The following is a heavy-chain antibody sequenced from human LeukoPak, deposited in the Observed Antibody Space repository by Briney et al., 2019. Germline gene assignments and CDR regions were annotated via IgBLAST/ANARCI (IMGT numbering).Heavy chain of an antibody. V-gene: IGHV3-48*01. Sequence: GGSLRLSCAASGFTFSSYSMTWVRQAPGKGLEWVSYISSSSSTIYYADSVKGRFTISRDNAKNSLYLQMNSLRAEDTAVYYCARGDGYNYDAFDIWGQGTMVTVSS. CDR1: GFTFSSYS. CDR2: ISSSSSTI. D-gene: IGHD5-24*01. J-gene: IGHJ3*02. CDR3: ARGDGYNYDAFDI.